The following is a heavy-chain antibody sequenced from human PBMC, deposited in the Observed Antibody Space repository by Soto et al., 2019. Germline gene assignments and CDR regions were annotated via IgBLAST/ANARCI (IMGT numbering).Heavy chain of an antibody. V-gene: IGHV3-23*01. Sequence: EVQLLESGGGLVQPGGSLRLSCAASGFTFSSYSMTWVRQAPGKGLEWVAVISDSGGDTFYADSVKGRFTISRDNSKNTMYLPMNSLRAEDTAVYYCANYRVVAGQFDYWGQGTLVTVSS. CDR2: ISDSGGDT. CDR1: GFTFSSYS. D-gene: IGHD6-19*01. J-gene: IGHJ4*02. CDR3: ANYRVVAGQFDY.